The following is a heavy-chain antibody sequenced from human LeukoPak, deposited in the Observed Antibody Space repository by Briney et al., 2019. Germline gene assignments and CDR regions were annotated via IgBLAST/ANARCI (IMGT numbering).Heavy chain of an antibody. Sequence: SETLSLTCAVYGGSFSGYYWSWIRQPPGKGLEWIGEINHSGSTNYNPSLKSRVTISVDTSKNQFSLKLSSVTAADTAVYYCARGRGSGWYIDYWGQGNLVTVSS. J-gene: IGHJ4*02. V-gene: IGHV4-34*01. D-gene: IGHD6-19*01. CDR3: ARGRGSGWYIDY. CDR2: INHSGST. CDR1: GGSFSGYY.